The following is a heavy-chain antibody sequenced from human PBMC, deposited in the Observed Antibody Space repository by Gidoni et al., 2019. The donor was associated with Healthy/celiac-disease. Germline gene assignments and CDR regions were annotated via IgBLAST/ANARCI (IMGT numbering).Heavy chain of an antibody. J-gene: IGHJ6*02. D-gene: IGHD3-22*01. CDR3: ARGNYYYDSSGYQLLSPPDV. CDR2: MNPNSGNT. Sequence: QVQLVQSGAEVKKPGASVKVSCKASGYTFTSYDINWVRQATGQGLEWMGWMNPNSGNTGYAQKFQGRVTMTRNTSISTAYMELSSLRSEDTAVYYCARGNYYYDSSGYQLLSPPDVWGQGTTVTVSS. V-gene: IGHV1-8*01. CDR1: GYTFTSYD.